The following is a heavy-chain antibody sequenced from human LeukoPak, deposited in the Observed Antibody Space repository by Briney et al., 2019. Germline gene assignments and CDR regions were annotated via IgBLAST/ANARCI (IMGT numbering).Heavy chain of an antibody. V-gene: IGHV4-34*01. J-gene: IGHJ4*02. CDR3: ARGRGGTPLDY. D-gene: IGHD1/OR15-1a*01. CDR1: GRSFSGYY. Sequence: SETLSLTCAVYGRSFSGYYWSWIRQPPGKGLEWIGEINHSGSTNYNPSLKSRVTISVDTSKNQFSLKLSSVTAADTAVYYCARGRGGTPLDYWGQGTLVTVSS. CDR2: INHSGST.